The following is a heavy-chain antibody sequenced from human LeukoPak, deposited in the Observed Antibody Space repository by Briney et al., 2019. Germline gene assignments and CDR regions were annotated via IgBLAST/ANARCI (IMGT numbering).Heavy chain of an antibody. CDR1: GFTFDDYA. CDR3: ARAEGWSLYDY. CDR2: ISWNSGSI. Sequence: PGRSLRLSCAASGFTFDDYAMHWVRQAPGKGLEWVSGISWNSGSIGYADSVKGRFTISRDNAKNSLYLQMNSLRAEDTAVYYCARAEGWSLYDYWGQGTLVTVSS. V-gene: IGHV3-9*01. J-gene: IGHJ4*02. D-gene: IGHD2-8*01.